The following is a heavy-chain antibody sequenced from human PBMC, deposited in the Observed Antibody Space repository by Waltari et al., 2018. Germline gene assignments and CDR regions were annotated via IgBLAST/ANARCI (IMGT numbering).Heavy chain of an antibody. J-gene: IGHJ5*02. V-gene: IGHV4-34*01. D-gene: IGHD2-21*02. CDR1: GGSFSGYF. Sequence: QVQLQQWGAGLLKPSETLSLTFAVYGGSFSGYFWNWIRQPPGKGLEWRGEIHPIESTTSTPSLEGRVTMSVDTSKNQFSLKLGSVTAADMAVYYCARGTDHAKCHHWGQGTLVTVDS. CDR2: IHPIEST. CDR3: ARGTDHAKCHH.